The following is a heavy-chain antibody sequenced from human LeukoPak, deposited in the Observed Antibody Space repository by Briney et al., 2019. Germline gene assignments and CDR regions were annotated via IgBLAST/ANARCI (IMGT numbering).Heavy chain of an antibody. D-gene: IGHD2-8*01. Sequence: PSETLSLTCTVSGGSISSGDYYWSWIRQPPGKGLEWIGYIYYSGSTYYNPSLKSRVTISVDTSKNQFSLKLSTVTAADTAVYYCARGEYCTNTCYAFDIWGQGTMVTVSS. CDR1: GGSISSGDYY. V-gene: IGHV4-30-4*08. CDR2: IYYSGST. J-gene: IGHJ3*02. CDR3: ARGEYCTNTCYAFDI.